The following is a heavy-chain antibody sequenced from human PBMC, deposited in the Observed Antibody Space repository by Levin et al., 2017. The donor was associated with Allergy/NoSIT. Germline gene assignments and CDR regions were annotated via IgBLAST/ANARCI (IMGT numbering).Heavy chain of an antibody. Sequence: MAGGSLRLSCAASGVTFSIYSMNWVRQAPGKGLEWVSSISDSSTYIYYADSVKGRFTISRDNAKNSLYLQMDSLRAEDTAVYYCARDSETAFSYGSGTYAISDYWGQGTLVTVSS. CDR3: ARDSETAFSYGSGTYAISDY. CDR2: ISDSSTYI. V-gene: IGHV3-21*01. J-gene: IGHJ4*02. D-gene: IGHD3-10*01. CDR1: GVTFSIYS.